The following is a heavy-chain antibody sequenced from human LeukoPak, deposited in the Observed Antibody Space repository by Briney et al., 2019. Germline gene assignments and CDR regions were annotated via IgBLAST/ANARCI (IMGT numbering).Heavy chain of an antibody. J-gene: IGHJ6*02. D-gene: IGHD3-9*01. CDR1: GFTFSSYE. V-gene: IGHV3-48*03. CDR3: ARDRLYYDILTGYYYSDHGMDV. CDR2: ISSSGSTI. Sequence: GGSLRLSCAASGFTFSSYEMNWVREAPGKGLEWGSYISSSGSTIYYADSVKGRFTISRDNAKNSLYLQMNSLRAEDTAVYYCARDRLYYDILTGYYYSDHGMDVWGQGTTVTVSS.